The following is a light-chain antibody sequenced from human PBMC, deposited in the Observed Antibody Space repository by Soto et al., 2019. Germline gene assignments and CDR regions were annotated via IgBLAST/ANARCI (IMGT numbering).Light chain of an antibody. CDR1: SSDAGGYNY. V-gene: IGLV2-14*03. CDR2: DVS. CDR3: SSYTSSSPHFYG. J-gene: IGLJ1*01. Sequence: QSALTQPASVSGSPGQSITISCTGTSSDAGGYNYVSWYKHHPGKAPKLMIYDVSNRPSGVSNRFSGSKSGNTASLTISGLQAEDEADYYCSSYTSSSPHFYGFGTGT.